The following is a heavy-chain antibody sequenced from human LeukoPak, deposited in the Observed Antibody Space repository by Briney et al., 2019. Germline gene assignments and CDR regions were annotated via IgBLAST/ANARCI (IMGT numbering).Heavy chain of an antibody. V-gene: IGHV3-30*04. J-gene: IGHJ4*02. Sequence: PGVSLTLSCAASGFTFSIYPMHWLRQAPGKGLVGVAVLSYDGRNKYDADAVKSRFTISRDNSKNTLYLQMNSLRAEDTAVYYCARDPAWVRWELPPYFDYWGQGTLVTVSS. D-gene: IGHD1-26*01. CDR3: ARDPAWVRWELPPYFDY. CDR2: LSYDGRNK. CDR1: GFTFSIYP.